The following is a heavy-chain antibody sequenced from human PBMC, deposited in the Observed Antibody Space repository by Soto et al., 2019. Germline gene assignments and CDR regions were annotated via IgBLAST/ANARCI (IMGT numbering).Heavy chain of an antibody. V-gene: IGHV3-30-3*01. CDR2: ISYDGSNK. CDR3: ARESYYDSSGYYYGGGNYFDY. D-gene: IGHD3-22*01. CDR1: GFTFSSYA. J-gene: IGHJ4*02. Sequence: GGSLRLSCAASGFTFSSYAMHWVRQAPGKGLEWVAVISYDGSNKYYADSVKGRFTISRDNSKNTLYLQMNSLRAEDTAVYYCARESYYDSSGYYYGGGNYFDYWGQGTLVTVSS.